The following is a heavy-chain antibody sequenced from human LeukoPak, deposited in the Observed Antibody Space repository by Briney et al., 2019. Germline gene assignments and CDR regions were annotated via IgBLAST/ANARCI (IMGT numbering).Heavy chain of an antibody. J-gene: IGHJ6*03. CDR3: ARRSEFGVLYYMDV. CDR2: ISGSSGTI. D-gene: IGHD3-16*01. CDR1: GFTFSTHS. V-gene: IGHV3-48*01. Sequence: GGSLRLSCAASGFTFSTHSMNWVRQAPGKGLEWVSYISGSSGTIYYADSVKGRFTISRDNAKNSLYLQMNSLRAEDTAVYYCARRSEFGVLYYMDVWGKGTTVTVS.